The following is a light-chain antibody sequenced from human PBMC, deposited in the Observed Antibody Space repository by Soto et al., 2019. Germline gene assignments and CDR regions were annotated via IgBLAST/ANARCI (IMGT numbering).Light chain of an antibody. J-gene: IGKJ5*01. Sequence: DIQMTQSPSTLSGSVGDRVTITCRASQTISSWSAWYQQKPGKAPKLLIYKASTLQSGVTSRFSGSGSGTDFTITISSMQSEDFATYYCQQLNSYPITFGQGTRLEIK. CDR2: KAS. V-gene: IGKV1-5*03. CDR1: QTISSW. CDR3: QQLNSYPIT.